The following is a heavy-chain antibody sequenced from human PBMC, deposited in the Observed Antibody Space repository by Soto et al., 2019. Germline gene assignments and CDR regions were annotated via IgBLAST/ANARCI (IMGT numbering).Heavy chain of an antibody. Sequence: SETLSLTCTVSGGSISSSSYYWGWIRQPPGKGLEWIGSIYYSGSTYYNPSLKSRVTISVDTSKNQFSLKLSSVTAADTAVYYCARLGGATRDAFNIWGQGTMVTVSS. V-gene: IGHV4-39*01. CDR1: GGSISSSSYY. CDR2: IYYSGST. CDR3: ARLGGATRDAFNI. J-gene: IGHJ3*02. D-gene: IGHD1-26*01.